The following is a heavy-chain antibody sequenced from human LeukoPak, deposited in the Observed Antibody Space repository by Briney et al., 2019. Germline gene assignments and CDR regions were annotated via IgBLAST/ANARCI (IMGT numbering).Heavy chain of an antibody. Sequence: SETLSLTCTVSGVSISSGGYYWSWVRQHPGKGLEWIGHISYSGSTYYNPSLNSRATISVGTSKTQFSLKLSSVTAADTAVYYCARVRGYSYGELDYWGLGSLVTVSS. CDR3: ARVRGYSYGELDY. D-gene: IGHD5-18*01. V-gene: IGHV4-31*03. J-gene: IGHJ4*02. CDR2: ISYSGST. CDR1: GVSISSGGYY.